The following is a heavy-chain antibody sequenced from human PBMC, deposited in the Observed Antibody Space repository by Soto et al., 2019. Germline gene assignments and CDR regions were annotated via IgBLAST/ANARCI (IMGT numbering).Heavy chain of an antibody. CDR3: ETSKGFYDASPFDY. J-gene: IGHJ4*02. D-gene: IGHD3-22*01. CDR2: IRSNSDVGTT. CDR1: GLTFSNAW. Sequence: EGSLRLSCAASGLTFSNAWMNWVRQAPGKGLEWVGRIRSNSDVGTTDYVAPVKGRFTISRDDSQNTVYLQMNSLKIVDTAVYYCETSKGFYDASPFDYWGQGNLVTVPS. V-gene: IGHV3-15*07.